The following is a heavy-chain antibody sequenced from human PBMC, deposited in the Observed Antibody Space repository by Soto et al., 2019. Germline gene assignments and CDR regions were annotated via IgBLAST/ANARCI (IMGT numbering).Heavy chain of an antibody. CDR1: GGSISSSSYY. J-gene: IGHJ6*02. D-gene: IGHD2-15*01. CDR3: ARGGSSDPYYYYGMDV. CDR2: IYHSGST. Sequence: SETLSLTCTVSGGSISSSSYYWGWIRQPPGKGLEWIGYIYHSGSTYYNPSLKSRVTISVDRSKNQFSLKLSSVTAADTAVYYCARGGSSDPYYYYGMDVWGQGTTVTVSS. V-gene: IGHV4-30-2*01.